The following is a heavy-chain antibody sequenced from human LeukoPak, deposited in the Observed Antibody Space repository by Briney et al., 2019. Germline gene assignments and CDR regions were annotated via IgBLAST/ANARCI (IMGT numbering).Heavy chain of an antibody. CDR2: IISGTYI. D-gene: IGHD7-27*01. Sequence: GGSLRLPCAASGFTFSTYSMNWVRQAPGKGLEWVSSIISGTYIYYADSVKGRFTISRDNAKNSLYLQMNSLRAEDTAVYYCARDFAQTGDYHHFDYWGQGTPVTVSS. CDR3: ARDFAQTGDYHHFDY. J-gene: IGHJ4*02. CDR1: GFTFSTYS. V-gene: IGHV3-21*01.